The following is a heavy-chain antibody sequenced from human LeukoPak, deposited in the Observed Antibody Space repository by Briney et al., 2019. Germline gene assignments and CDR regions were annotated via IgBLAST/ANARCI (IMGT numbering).Heavy chain of an antibody. CDR3: ARYHSNSSGYYALDI. J-gene: IGHJ3*02. CDR1: GYIFTTYW. V-gene: IGHV5-51*01. D-gene: IGHD3-22*01. CDR2: IYPAYSDT. Sequence: GESLKISCKGSGYIFTTYWIAWVRQMPGKGLEWMGIIYPAYSDTRYSPSFQGQVTISADKSLSTASLQWSSLGASDTAIYYCARYHSNSSGYYALDIWGQGTMVTASS.